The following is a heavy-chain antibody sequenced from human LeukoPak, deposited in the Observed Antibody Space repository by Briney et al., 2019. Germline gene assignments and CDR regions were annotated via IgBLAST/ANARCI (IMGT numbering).Heavy chain of an antibody. J-gene: IGHJ6*03. D-gene: IGHD3-10*01. Sequence: PSETLSLTCTVSGGSISSTNYYWGWIRQPPGKGLERIGSIYYSGSTYYNPSLKSRVTISVDTSKNQFSLKLSSVTAADTAVYYCARHPGDYCDYMDVWGKGTTVTVSS. CDR1: GGSISSTNYY. V-gene: IGHV4-39*01. CDR2: IYYSGST. CDR3: ARHPGDYCDYMDV.